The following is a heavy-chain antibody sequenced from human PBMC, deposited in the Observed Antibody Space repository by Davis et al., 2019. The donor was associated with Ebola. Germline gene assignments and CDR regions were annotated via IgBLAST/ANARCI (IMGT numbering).Heavy chain of an antibody. CDR1: GGSINSYY. V-gene: IGHV4-59*08. Sequence: MPSETLSLICTVSGGSINSYYWSWIRQPPGKGLEWIGYIYHSGSTYYNPSLKSRVTISVDTSKNQFSLKLNSVTAADTAVYYCARPYDDYAEWIGTFDIWGQGTMVTVSS. J-gene: IGHJ3*02. CDR2: IYHSGST. CDR3: ARPYDDYAEWIGTFDI. D-gene: IGHD4-17*01.